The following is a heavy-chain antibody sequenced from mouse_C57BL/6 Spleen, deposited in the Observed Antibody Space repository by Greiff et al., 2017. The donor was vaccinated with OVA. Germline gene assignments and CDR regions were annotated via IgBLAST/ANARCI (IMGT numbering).Heavy chain of an antibody. D-gene: IGHD2-2*01. J-gene: IGHJ2*01. Sequence: EVQLQQSGGGLVKPGGSLKLSCAASGFTFSSYTMSWVRQTPEKRLEWVATISGGGGNTSYPDSVKGRFTISRDNAKNTLYLQMSILRSEDTALYYCARPPSTMVTTGYYFDYWGQGTTLTVSS. V-gene: IGHV5-9*01. CDR3: ARPPSTMVTTGYYFDY. CDR2: ISGGGGNT. CDR1: GFTFSSYT.